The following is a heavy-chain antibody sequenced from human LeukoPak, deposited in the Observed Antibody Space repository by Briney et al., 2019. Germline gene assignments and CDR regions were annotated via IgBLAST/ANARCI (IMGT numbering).Heavy chain of an antibody. J-gene: IGHJ4*02. V-gene: IGHV4-59*08. CDR3: ARHSRGYSGYEPFDY. CDR1: GGSISSYY. CDR2: IYYSGST. D-gene: IGHD5-12*01. Sequence: PSETLSLTCTVSGGSISSYYWSWIRQPPGKGLEWIGYIYYSGSTNYNPSLKSRVTISVDTSKNQFSLKLSSVTAADTAVYYCARHSRGYSGYEPFDYWGQGTLVIVSS.